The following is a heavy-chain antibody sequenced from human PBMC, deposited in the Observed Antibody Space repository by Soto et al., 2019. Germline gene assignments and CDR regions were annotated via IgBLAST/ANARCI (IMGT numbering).Heavy chain of an antibody. V-gene: IGHV1-3*01. CDR2: INAGNGNT. J-gene: IGHJ4*02. CDR3: ARDKITMVRGVAIDY. D-gene: IGHD3-10*01. CDR1: GYTFNSYA. Sequence: ASVKVSCKASGYTFNSYAMHWVRQAPGQRLEWMGWINAGNGNTKYSQKFQGRVTITRDTSASTAYMELSSLRSEDTAVYYCARDKITMVRGVAIDYWGQGTLVTVSS.